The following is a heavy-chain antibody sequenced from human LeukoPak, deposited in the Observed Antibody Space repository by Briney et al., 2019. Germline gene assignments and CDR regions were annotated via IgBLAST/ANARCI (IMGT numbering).Heavy chain of an antibody. CDR2: ISGSGGST. CDR3: AKGRYCSGGSCYPHFDY. Sequence: GGSLRLSCAASGFTFSSYAMSWVRQAPGKGLEWVSAISGSGGSTYYADSVKGRFTISRDNSKNTLYLQMNSLRAEDTAVYYCAKGRYCSGGSCYPHFDYWGQGTLSPSPQ. CDR1: GFTFSSYA. J-gene: IGHJ4*02. V-gene: IGHV3-23*01. D-gene: IGHD2-15*01.